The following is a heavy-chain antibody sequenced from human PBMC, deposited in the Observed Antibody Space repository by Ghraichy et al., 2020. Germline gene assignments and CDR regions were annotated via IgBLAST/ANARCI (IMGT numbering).Heavy chain of an antibody. CDR1: GFTFGTYA. Sequence: GGSLRLSCAASGFTFGTYAMGWVRQSPGKGLEWVATISGGAGTNTFFGGSVEGRFTISRDTSQNTVYLQMSSLRAGDTAVDYCAREHTSTWFLFDFWGQGTLVTVSS. CDR2: ISGGAGTNT. V-gene: IGHV3-23*01. J-gene: IGHJ4*02. D-gene: IGHD6-13*01. CDR3: AREHTSTWFLFDF.